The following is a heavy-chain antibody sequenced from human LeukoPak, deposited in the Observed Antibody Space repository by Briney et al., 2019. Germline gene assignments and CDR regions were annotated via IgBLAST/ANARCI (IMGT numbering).Heavy chain of an antibody. CDR3: ARAASTYCYDSSGYDY. CDR1: GFTFSSYW. J-gene: IGHJ4*02. V-gene: IGHV3-7*01. CDR2: IKQDGSEK. Sequence: PGGSLRLSCAASGFTFSSYWMSWVRQAPGKGLEWVANIKQDGSEKYYVDSVKGRFTISRDNAKNSLYLQMNSLRAEDTAVYYCARAASTYCYDSSGYDYWGQGTLVTVSS. D-gene: IGHD3-22*01.